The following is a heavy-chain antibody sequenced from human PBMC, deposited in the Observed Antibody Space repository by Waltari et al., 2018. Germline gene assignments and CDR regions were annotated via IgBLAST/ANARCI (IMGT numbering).Heavy chain of an antibody. CDR1: GFTFSNAW. CDR3: ARQNPSTGSQSGWFDP. CDR2: IKSKTDGGTT. D-gene: IGHD1-26*01. V-gene: IGHV3-15*01. Sequence: EVQLVESGGGLVKPGGSLRLSCAASGFTFSNAWMSWVRQAPGKGLEWVGRIKSKTDGGTTDYAAPVKGRLTISRDNSKNTLYLQMNSLRAEDTAMYYCARQNPSTGSQSGWFDPWGQGTLVTVSS. J-gene: IGHJ5*02.